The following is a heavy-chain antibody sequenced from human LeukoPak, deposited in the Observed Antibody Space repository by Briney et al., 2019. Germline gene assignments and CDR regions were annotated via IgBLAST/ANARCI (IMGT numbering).Heavy chain of an antibody. V-gene: IGHV4-59*12. D-gene: IGHD3-22*01. Sequence: SETLSLTCTVSGGSISSYYWSWIRQPLGKGLEWIGYIYYSGSTNYNPSLKSRVTISVDTSKNQFSLKLSSVTAADTAVYYCARDQRDSSGYIFDYWGQGTLVTVSS. CDR2: IYYSGST. CDR1: GGSISSYY. CDR3: ARDQRDSSGYIFDY. J-gene: IGHJ4*02.